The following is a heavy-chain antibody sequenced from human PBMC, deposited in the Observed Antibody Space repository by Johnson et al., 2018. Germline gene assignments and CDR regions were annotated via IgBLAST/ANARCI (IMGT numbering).Heavy chain of an antibody. CDR2: INSAGSST. Sequence: EEQLVESGGGLVQPGGSLRLSCVASGFTFSNYWMHWVRQAPGKGQVWVSRINSAGSSTSSEHSGKGIFTISRDNARNTLYLQMNSLRAEDTAVYYCFSPELDYWGQGTLVTVSS. J-gene: IGHJ4*02. CDR1: GFTFSNYW. V-gene: IGHV3-74*02. CDR3: FSPELDY.